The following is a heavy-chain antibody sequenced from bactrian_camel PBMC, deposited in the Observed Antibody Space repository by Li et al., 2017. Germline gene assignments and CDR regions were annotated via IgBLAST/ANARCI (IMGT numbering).Heavy chain of an antibody. Sequence: HVQLVESGGGSVQPGGSLRLSCDASGYTYSSKCMAWFRQFPGKEREGVATIDSGGSPNYADSVKGRFTISQDDASKTLFLRMSNLRPEDTAEYVCAADSPGWCAGGRFLSRNLARYWGQGTQVTVS. V-gene: IGHV3S53*01. CDR2: IDSGGSP. CDR3: AADSPGWCAGGRFLSRNLARY. D-gene: IGHD5*01. J-gene: IGHJ4*01. CDR1: GYTYSSKC.